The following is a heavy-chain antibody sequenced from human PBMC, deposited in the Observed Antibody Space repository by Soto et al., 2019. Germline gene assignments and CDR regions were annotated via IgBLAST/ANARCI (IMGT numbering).Heavy chain of an antibody. CDR1: NGSISNPIYY. J-gene: IGHJ5*01. V-gene: IGHV4-39*01. CDR2: IFFIGNA. D-gene: IGHD3-3*01. CDR3: AGRTSLASVEIFSGGLSGYNWVDP. Sequence: QLQLQESGPGLVKPSETLSLTCSVSNGSISNPIYYWAWIRQPPGKGLEGMGGIFFIGNAYYNPSLKSRVTMSVDTSQNQFSLKLSSVTAADTAVYYCAGRTSLASVEIFSGGLSGYNWVDPWGRGTLVTVSS.